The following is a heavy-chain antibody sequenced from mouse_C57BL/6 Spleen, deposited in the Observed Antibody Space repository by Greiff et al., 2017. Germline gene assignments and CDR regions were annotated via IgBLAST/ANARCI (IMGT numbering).Heavy chain of an antibody. V-gene: IGHV5-16*01. CDR1: GFTFSDYY. J-gene: IGHJ2*01. Sequence: DVKLVESEGGLVQPGSSMKLSCTASGFTFSDYYMAWVRQVPEKGLEWVANINYDGSSTYYLDSLKSRFIISRDNAKNILYLQMSSLKSEDTATYYCARGGLLRASPFDYWGQGTTLTVSS. D-gene: IGHD1-1*01. CDR2: INYDGSST. CDR3: ARGGLLRASPFDY.